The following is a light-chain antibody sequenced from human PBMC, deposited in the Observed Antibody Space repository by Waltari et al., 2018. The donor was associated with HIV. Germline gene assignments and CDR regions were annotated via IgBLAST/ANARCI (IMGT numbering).Light chain of an antibody. CDR3: QHYHSAPPT. Sequence: AIRMTQSPSSFSASVGDRTTINCRTSKGISNSLAWYQPKPGKAPKLLIYDTSTLQTGVPAWFSGGGSGTDFSLTIRCLQSEDLATYYCQHYHSAPPTFGQGTKVEIK. V-gene: IGKV1-8*01. CDR2: DTS. J-gene: IGKJ1*01. CDR1: KGISNS.